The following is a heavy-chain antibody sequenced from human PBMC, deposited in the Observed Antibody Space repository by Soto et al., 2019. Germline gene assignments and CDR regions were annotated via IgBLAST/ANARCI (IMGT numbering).Heavy chain of an antibody. CDR3: ASIQLGGVSNPTRAITRPHPYYYYYGMDV. CDR2: ISYDGSNK. CDR1: GFTFSSYG. D-gene: IGHD3-16*01. Sequence: GGSLRLSCAASGFTFSSYGMHWVRQAPGKGLEWVAVISYDGSNKYYADSVKGRFTISRDNSKNTLYLQMNSLRAEDTAVYYCASIQLGGVSNPTRAITRPHPYYYYYGMDVWGQGTTVTVSS. V-gene: IGHV3-30*03. J-gene: IGHJ6*02.